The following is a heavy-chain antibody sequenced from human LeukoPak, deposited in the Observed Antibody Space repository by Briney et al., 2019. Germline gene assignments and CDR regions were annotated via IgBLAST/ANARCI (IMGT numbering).Heavy chain of an antibody. V-gene: IGHV4-31*03. Sequence: SETLSLTCTVSGGSISSGGYYWSWIRQHPGKGLEWIGYIYYSGSTYYNPSLKSRVTISVDTSKNQFSLKLSSVTAADTAVYYCASGYCSSTSCYRFDPWGQGTLVTVSS. CDR2: IYYSGST. CDR3: ASGYCSSTSCYRFDP. CDR1: GGSISSGGYY. J-gene: IGHJ5*02. D-gene: IGHD2-2*03.